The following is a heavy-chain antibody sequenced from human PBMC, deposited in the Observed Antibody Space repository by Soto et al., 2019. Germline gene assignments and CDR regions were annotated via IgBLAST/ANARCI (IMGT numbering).Heavy chain of an antibody. Sequence: GGSLRLSCAASGFTFSNYGMHWVRQAPGKGLEWVALTSHDGSNKFYADSAKGRFTISRDNSKNTLYLQMNSLGADDTGVYYCAKDSNYPAYYYYYYMDVWGKGTTVTVSS. CDR3: AKDSNYPAYYYYYYMDV. J-gene: IGHJ6*03. D-gene: IGHD4-4*01. CDR1: GFTFSNYG. V-gene: IGHV3-30*18. CDR2: TSHDGSNK.